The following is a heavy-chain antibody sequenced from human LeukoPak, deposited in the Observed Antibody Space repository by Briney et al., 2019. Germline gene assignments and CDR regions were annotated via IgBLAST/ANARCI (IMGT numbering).Heavy chain of an antibody. D-gene: IGHD3-10*01. J-gene: IGHJ4*02. CDR2: ISYDGSNK. Sequence: PGGSLRLSCAASGFTFSRFAVHWVRQAPGKGLEWVAVISYDGSNKYYADSVKGRFTISRDNSKNTLYLQMNSLRAEDTAVYYCAKDYGKNFDYWGQGTLVTVSS. CDR3: AKDYGKNFDY. V-gene: IGHV3-30*04. CDR1: GFTFSRFA.